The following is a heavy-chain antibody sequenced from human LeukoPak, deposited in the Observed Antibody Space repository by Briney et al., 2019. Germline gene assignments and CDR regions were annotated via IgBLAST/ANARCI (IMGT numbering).Heavy chain of an antibody. Sequence: GSSVKVSCKASGGTFSSYAISWVRQAPGQGLEWMGGIIPIFGTANYAQKFQGRVTITTDESTITAYMELSSLRSEETAVYYCARDLGRLLGHYFDYWGQGTLVTVSS. J-gene: IGHJ4*02. D-gene: IGHD2-15*01. CDR2: IIPIFGTA. CDR1: GGTFSSYA. V-gene: IGHV1-69*05. CDR3: ARDLGRLLGHYFDY.